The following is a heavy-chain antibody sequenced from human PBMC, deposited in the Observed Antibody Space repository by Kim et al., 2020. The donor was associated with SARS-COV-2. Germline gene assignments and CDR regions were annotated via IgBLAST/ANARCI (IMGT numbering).Heavy chain of an antibody. Sequence: GGGAWNAQKCQGRVTMTRDTSTSTVYMELNSLISEDTAVYYCAREANSPDYWGQGTLVTVSS. J-gene: IGHJ4*02. CDR2: GGGA. D-gene: IGHD5-18*01. V-gene: IGHV1-46*01. CDR3: AREANSPDY.